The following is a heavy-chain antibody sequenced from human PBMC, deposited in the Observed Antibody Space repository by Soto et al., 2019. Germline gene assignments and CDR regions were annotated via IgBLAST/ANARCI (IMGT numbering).Heavy chain of an antibody. CDR3: AKAPSYYDILTGIDY. Sequence: GWSLRLACASSVFTFISYGMQWFRQAPGKGLEWEAVISYDGSNKYYEDSVKGRFTISRDNSKNTLYLQMNSLRAEDTAVYYCAKAPSYYDILTGIDYWGQGTLVTVSS. CDR1: VFTFISYG. J-gene: IGHJ4*02. V-gene: IGHV3-30*18. D-gene: IGHD3-9*01. CDR2: ISYDGSNK.